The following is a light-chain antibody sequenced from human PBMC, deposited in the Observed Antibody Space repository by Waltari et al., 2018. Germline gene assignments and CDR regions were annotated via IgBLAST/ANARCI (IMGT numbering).Light chain of an antibody. J-gene: IGLJ3*02. CDR3: QVWESTSDHRV. CDR1: DIGSKS. V-gene: IGLV3-21*02. CDR2: DNG. Sequence: SYVLTQPPSVSVAPGQTARISCGGSDIGSKSVHWYPQKPGQAPVLVVYDNGDRPSGNPERFSGSNSGYTATLTISSVEAGDEADYYCQVWESTSDHRVFGGGTKLTVL.